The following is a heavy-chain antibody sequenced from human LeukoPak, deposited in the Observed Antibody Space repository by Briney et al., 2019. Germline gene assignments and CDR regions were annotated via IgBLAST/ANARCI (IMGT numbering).Heavy chain of an antibody. CDR2: IESNGGDK. CDR1: GFSFSIYW. CDR3: ASAVRGSSVDY. V-gene: IGHV3-7*01. Sequence: GGSLRLSCAASGFSFSIYWMSWIRQIPGKGLEYVANIESNGGDKYYVDSVKGRFTISRDNAKNSPYLQMNSLRAEDTAVYYCASAVRGSSVDYWGQGTLVTVSS. J-gene: IGHJ4*02.